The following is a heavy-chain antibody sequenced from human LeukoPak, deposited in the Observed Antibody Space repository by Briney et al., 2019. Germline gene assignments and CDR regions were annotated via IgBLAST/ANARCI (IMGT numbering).Heavy chain of an antibody. Sequence: SETLSLTCTVSGGSISSSSYYWGWIRRPPGKGLEWIGSIYYSGSTYYNPSLKSRVTISVDTSKNQFSLKLSSVTAADTAVYYCARSGTGLLRYYFDYWGQGTLITVSS. CDR1: GGSISSSSYY. CDR3: ARSGTGLLRYYFDY. D-gene: IGHD3-22*01. V-gene: IGHV4-39*01. J-gene: IGHJ4*02. CDR2: IYYSGST.